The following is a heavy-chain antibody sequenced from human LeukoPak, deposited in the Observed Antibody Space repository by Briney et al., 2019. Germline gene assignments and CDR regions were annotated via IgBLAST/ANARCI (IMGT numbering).Heavy chain of an antibody. J-gene: IGHJ4*02. V-gene: IGHV3-66*02. CDR1: GSTVRSNH. CDR3: GRGYSGCYHVSDD. Sequence: GGSLRLSCAASGSTVRSNHLAWVRQAPGKGLEWVSIYYAGTIYYADSVKGRFTVSRDNSKNTLSLQMNSLRPEDTGVYYCGRGYSGCYHVSDDWGQRTLVTVSS. CDR2: YYAGTI. D-gene: IGHD1-26*01.